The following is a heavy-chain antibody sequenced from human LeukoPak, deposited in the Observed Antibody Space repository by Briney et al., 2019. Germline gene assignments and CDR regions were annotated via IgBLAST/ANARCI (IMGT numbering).Heavy chain of an antibody. J-gene: IGHJ6*02. CDR1: GFTFSSYS. CDR2: ISSSSSYI. D-gene: IGHD3-22*01. V-gene: IGHV3-21*01. CDR3: ARDFTGSGYYFDYYYGMDV. Sequence: GVSLRLSCAASGFTFSSYSMNWVRQAPGKGLEWVSSISSSSSYIYYADSVKGRFTISRDNAKNSLYLQMDSLRAEDTAVYYCARDFTGSGYYFDYYYGMDVWGQGTTVTVSS.